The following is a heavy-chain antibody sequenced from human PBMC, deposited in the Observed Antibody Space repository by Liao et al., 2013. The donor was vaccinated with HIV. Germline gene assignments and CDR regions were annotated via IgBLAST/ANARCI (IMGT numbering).Heavy chain of an antibody. J-gene: IGHJ4*02. D-gene: IGHD3-3*01. V-gene: IGHV4-61*02. CDR3: ARDRDDFLDY. CDR2: IYTSGST. Sequence: QVHLQESGPGLVKPSQTLSLTCTVSGGSISSGSYYWSWIRQPAGKGLEWIGRIYTSGSTNYNPSLKSRLTISVDTSKNQFSLKLSSVTAADTAVYYCARDRDDFLDYWGQGTLVTVSS. CDR1: GGSISSGSYY.